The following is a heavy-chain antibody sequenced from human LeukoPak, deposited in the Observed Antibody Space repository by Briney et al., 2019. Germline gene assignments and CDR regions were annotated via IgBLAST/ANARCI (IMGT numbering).Heavy chain of an antibody. J-gene: IGHJ4*02. D-gene: IGHD2-15*01. CDR2: ISYDGSNK. Sequence: GGSLRLSCAASGFTFSSYAMHWVRQAPGKGLEWVAVISYDGSNKYYADSVKGRFTISRDNSKNTLYLQMNSLRAEDTAVYYCARDPLRYCSGGSCNSMDYWGQGTLVTVSS. CDR1: GFTFSSYA. V-gene: IGHV3-30-3*01. CDR3: ARDPLRYCSGGSCNSMDY.